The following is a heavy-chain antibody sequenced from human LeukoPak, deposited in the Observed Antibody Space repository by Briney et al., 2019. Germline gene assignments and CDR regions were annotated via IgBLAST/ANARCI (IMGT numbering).Heavy chain of an antibody. CDR1: GFTLSSYN. CDR2: ISSSSSNI. CDR3: AKRIAAAGWDFDY. V-gene: IGHV3-21*01. D-gene: IGHD6-13*01. J-gene: IGHJ4*02. Sequence: GGSLRLSCAASGFTLSSYNMNWVRQAPGKGLEWVSSISSSSSNIYYADSVKGRFTISRDNSKNTLYLQMNSLRAEDTAVYYCAKRIAAAGWDFDYWGQGTLVTVSS.